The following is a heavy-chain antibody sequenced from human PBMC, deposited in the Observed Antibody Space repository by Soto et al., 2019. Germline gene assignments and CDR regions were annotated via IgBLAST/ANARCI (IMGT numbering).Heavy chain of an antibody. D-gene: IGHD3-16*01. CDR2: MNPYSGNT. CDR3: ARGGDFDY. V-gene: IGHV1-8*01. Sequence: GASVKVSCKASGYTFITYDVNWVRQAPGQGLEWMGYMNPYSGNTGSAQKFQGRVRMTSDTARGTAYMELTGLRRDDTAVYYCARGGDFDYWGQGTLVTVSS. J-gene: IGHJ4*02. CDR1: GYTFITYD.